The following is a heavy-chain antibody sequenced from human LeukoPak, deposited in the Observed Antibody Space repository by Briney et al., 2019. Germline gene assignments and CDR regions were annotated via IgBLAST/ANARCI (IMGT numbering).Heavy chain of an antibody. D-gene: IGHD3-16*01. Sequence: GGSLRLSCAASGFTFSINWMSWVRQAPGKGLEWMASIKQDGSAKYYMDSVKGRFTISRDNAKNSLSLQMNSLRVEDTAVYYCAKGFMWGQGTLVTVSS. J-gene: IGHJ4*02. CDR2: IKQDGSAK. CDR3: AKGFM. V-gene: IGHV3-7*01. CDR1: GFTFSINW.